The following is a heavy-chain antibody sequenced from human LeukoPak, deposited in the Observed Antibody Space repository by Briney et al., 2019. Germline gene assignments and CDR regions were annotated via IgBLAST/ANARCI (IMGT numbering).Heavy chain of an antibody. J-gene: IGHJ4*02. D-gene: IGHD2-15*01. Sequence: SVKVSRKASGGTFSSYAISWVRQAPGQGLEWMGGIIPIFGTANYAQKFQGRVTITADKSTSTAYMELSSLRSEDTAVYYCARVAGSYTWSYYFDYWGQGTLVTVSS. CDR3: ARVAGSYTWSYYFDY. CDR2: IIPIFGTA. V-gene: IGHV1-69*06. CDR1: GGTFSSYA.